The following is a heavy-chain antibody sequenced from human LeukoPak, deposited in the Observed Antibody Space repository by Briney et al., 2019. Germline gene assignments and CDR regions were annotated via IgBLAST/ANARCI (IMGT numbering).Heavy chain of an antibody. D-gene: IGHD1/OR15-1a*01. V-gene: IGHV4-34*01. CDR3: ARGESSKGNTDY. J-gene: IGHJ4*02. CDR2: INHSGST. CDR1: GGSFSGYY. Sequence: SETLSLTCAVYGGSFSGYYWSWIRQPPGKGLEWIGEINHSGSTNYNPSLKSRVTISVDTSKNQFSLKLSSVTAADTAVYYCARGESSKGNTDYWGQGTLVTVSS.